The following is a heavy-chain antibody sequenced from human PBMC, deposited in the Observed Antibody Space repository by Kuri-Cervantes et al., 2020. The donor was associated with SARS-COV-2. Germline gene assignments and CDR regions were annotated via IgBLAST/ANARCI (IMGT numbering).Heavy chain of an antibody. V-gene: IGHV3-49*04. CDR1: GFTFGDYA. D-gene: IGHD3-10*01. Sequence: GESLKISCTASGFTFGDYAMSWVRQAPGKGLEWVGVIRSKAYGGTTEYAASVKGRFTITRDDSKSIAYLQVNSLRVEDTAVYYCARDRLGRGWYDHWGQGTLVTVSS. CDR2: IRSKAYGGTT. J-gene: IGHJ5*02. CDR3: ARDRLGRGWYDH.